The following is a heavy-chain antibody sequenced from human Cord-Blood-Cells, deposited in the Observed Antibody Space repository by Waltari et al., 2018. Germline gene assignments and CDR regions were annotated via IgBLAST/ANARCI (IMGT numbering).Heavy chain of an antibody. V-gene: IGHV3-23*01. J-gene: IGHJ3*02. Sequence: GKWLDWVSAISGSGGSTYYEDSVNGRFTISRDNSKNTLYLQMNSLRAEDTAVYYCAKDGTAARRLLAFDIWGQGTMVTGSS. D-gene: IGHD6-6*01. CDR2: ISGSGGST. CDR3: AKDGTAARRLLAFDI.